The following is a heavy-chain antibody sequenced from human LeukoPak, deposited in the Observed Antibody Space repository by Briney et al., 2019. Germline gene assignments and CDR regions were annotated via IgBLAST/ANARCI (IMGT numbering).Heavy chain of an antibody. CDR3: ARSLATSYYYMDV. CDR1: GFTFSNYA. V-gene: IGHV3-30*04. CDR2: ISYDGSNK. D-gene: IGHD5-12*01. Sequence: GGSLRLSCAASGFTFSNYAMHWVRQAPGKGLEWVAGISYDGSNKFYADSVKGRSTISRDNSKNTLHLQMNSLRAEDTAVYYCARSLATSYYYMDVWGKGTTVTVSS. J-gene: IGHJ6*03.